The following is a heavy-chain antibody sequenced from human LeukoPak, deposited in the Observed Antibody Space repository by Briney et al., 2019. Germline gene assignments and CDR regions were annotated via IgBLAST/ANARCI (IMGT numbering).Heavy chain of an antibody. J-gene: IGHJ4*02. CDR2: ISGSGGST. CDR3: AKSPVDLEWLFDY. V-gene: IGHV3-23*01. D-gene: IGHD3-3*01. CDR1: GFTFSSYA. Sequence: GGSLRLSCAASGFTFSSYAMSWVRQAPGKGLEWVSAISGSGGSTYYADSVKGRFTISRDNSKNTLYLQMNSLRTEDTAVYYCAKSPVDLEWLFDYWGQGTLVTVSS.